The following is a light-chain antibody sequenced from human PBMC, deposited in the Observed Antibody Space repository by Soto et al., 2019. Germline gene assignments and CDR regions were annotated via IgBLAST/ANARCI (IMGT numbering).Light chain of an antibody. V-gene: IGKV3-11*01. CDR3: VQRSTWPWT. J-gene: IGKJ1*01. Sequence: EMVLTQSPDTLSLSPGERATLSCRASQSVSSYLAWYQQKPGQALRLLIYDTFKRATGIPARFSGSGSGTDFTLTISSLEPEDFAVYYCVQRSTWPWTVGQGSKVEI. CDR1: QSVSSY. CDR2: DTF.